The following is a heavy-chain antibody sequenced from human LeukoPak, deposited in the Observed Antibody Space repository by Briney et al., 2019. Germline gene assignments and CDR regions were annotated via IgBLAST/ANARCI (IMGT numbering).Heavy chain of an antibody. D-gene: IGHD1-26*01. CDR1: GFTFGSYS. CDR2: IGGDGFTT. V-gene: IGHV3-64*02. Sequence: PGGSLRLSCAASGFTFGSYSMHWVRQAPGKGPEFVSVIGGDGFTTFYADSVKDRFTISRDNSKSTLYLEMGSPRAEDMAVYNCAREGGGSGLWYYDLWGRGTLVTVSS. CDR3: AREGGGSGLWYYDL. J-gene: IGHJ2*01.